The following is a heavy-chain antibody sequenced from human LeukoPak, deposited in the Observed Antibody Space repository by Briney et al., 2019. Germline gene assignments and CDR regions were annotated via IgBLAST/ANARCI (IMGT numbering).Heavy chain of an antibody. J-gene: IGHJ4*02. V-gene: IGHV3-48*01. CDR1: GFTFNSYS. CDR3: ARDSFRGGSYKAFDY. Sequence: GGSLRLSCAVSGFTFNSYSINWVRQAPGKGLEWVSYITSSSSTIYYADSVKGRFTVSRDNAKNSLYLQMNSLRAEDTAVYDCARDSFRGGSYKAFDYWGQGTLVTVSS. D-gene: IGHD1-26*01. CDR2: ITSSSSTI.